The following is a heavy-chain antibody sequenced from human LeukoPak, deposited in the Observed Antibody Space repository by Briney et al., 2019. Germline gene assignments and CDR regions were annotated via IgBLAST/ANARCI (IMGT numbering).Heavy chain of an antibody. CDR2: INPNSGGT. J-gene: IGHJ4*02. D-gene: IGHD6-13*01. V-gene: IGHV1-2*04. CDR1: GYTFTGYY. CDR3: ARDLNSNSSSCPDY. Sequence: ASVKVSCKASGYTFTGYYMHWVRQAPGQGLEWMGWINPNSGGTNYAQKFQGWVTMTRDTSISTAYMELSRLRSDDTAVYYCARDLNSNSSSCPDYWGQGTLVTVSS.